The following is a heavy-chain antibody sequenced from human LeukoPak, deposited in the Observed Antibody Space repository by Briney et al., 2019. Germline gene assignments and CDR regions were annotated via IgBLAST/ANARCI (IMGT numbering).Heavy chain of an antibody. CDR1: GFTFSSYG. D-gene: IGHD3-10*01. CDR2: ISYDGSNK. Sequence: GGSLRLSCAASGFTFSSYGMHWVRQAPGKGLEWVAVISYDGSNKYYADSVEGRFTISRDNSKNTLYLQMNSLRAEDTAVYYGAKDYGWGSKYFFDYWGQGTRVTVPS. CDR3: AKDYGWGSKYFFDY. V-gene: IGHV3-30*18. J-gene: IGHJ4*02.